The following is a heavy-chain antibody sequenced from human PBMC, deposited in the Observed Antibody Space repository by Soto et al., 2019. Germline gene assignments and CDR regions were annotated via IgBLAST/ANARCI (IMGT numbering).Heavy chain of an antibody. J-gene: IGHJ5*02. CDR2: IGFAGDT. Sequence: GGSVRLSCGASGFIFSNFDMHWVRQTTEKGLEWVSGIGFAGDTNYSGSVKGRFTISRENAKNSLFLQMNSLRVGDTAVYYCVRGLPGGFDPWGQGTLVTVSS. D-gene: IGHD3-10*01. CDR1: GFIFSNFD. CDR3: VRGLPGGFDP. V-gene: IGHV3-13*01.